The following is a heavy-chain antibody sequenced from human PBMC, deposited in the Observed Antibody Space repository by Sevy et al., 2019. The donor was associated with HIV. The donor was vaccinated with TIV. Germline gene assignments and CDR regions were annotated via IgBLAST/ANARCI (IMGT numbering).Heavy chain of an antibody. CDR3: ARGKSGYGYALNY. J-gene: IGHJ4*02. CDR1: GFSVNSNY. CDR2: IYSDETT. D-gene: IGHD5-18*01. Sequence: GGSLRLSCAASGFSVNSNYMTWVRQAPGKGLEGVSVIYSDETTYHAESVKDRFTISGENSKNMLYLQMSSLRAEDTAIYYCARGKSGYGYALNYWGQGTLVTVSS. V-gene: IGHV3-66*01.